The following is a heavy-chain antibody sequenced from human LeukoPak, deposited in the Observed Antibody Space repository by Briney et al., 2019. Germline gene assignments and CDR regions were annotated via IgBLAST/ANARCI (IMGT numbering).Heavy chain of an antibody. CDR2: INPNSGGT. CDR1: GYTFTSYD. Sequence: GASVKVSCKASGYTFTSYDINWVRQATGQGLEWMGWINPNSGGTNYAQKFQGRVTMTRDTSISTAYMELSRLRSDDTAVYYCAGEVAAGNWFDPWGQGTLVTVSS. J-gene: IGHJ5*02. CDR3: AGEVAAGNWFDP. V-gene: IGHV1-2*02. D-gene: IGHD6-13*01.